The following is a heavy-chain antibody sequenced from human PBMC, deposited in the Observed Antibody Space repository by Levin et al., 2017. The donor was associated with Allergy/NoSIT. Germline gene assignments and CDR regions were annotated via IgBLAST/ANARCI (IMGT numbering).Heavy chain of an antibody. CDR3: ARGGAWFGELSSAFDL. V-gene: IGHV4-30-2*01. J-gene: IGHJ4*02. Sequence: SCTVSGGSISSGTSSWSWIRQPPGQGLEWIGYIYHSGTTYYNPSLKSRVTMSIDTSKNQFSLRLTSVTAADTAVYYCARGGAWFGELSSAFDLWGQGALVTVSS. CDR1: GGSISSGTSS. CDR2: IYHSGTT. D-gene: IGHD3-10*01.